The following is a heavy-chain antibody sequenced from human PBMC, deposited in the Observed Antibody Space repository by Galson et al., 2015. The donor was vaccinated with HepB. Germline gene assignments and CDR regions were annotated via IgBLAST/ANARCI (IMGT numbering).Heavy chain of an antibody. Sequence: SLRLSCAASGFTFSSYWMHWVRQAPGKGLVWVSRINSDGSSTSYADSVKGRFTISRDNAKNTLYLQMNCLRAEDTAVYYCARRYSYGQGTFSGDYWGQGTLVTVSS. D-gene: IGHD5-18*01. CDR2: INSDGSST. CDR1: GFTFSSYW. V-gene: IGHV3-74*01. J-gene: IGHJ4*02. CDR3: ARRYSYGQGTFSGDY.